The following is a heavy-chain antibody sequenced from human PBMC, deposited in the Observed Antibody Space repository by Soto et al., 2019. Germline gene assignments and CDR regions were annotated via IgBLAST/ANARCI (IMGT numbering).Heavy chain of an antibody. V-gene: IGHV3-23*01. CDR3: TNGPLITGDS. CDR2: ITSSGDST. CDR1: GFRFSNYA. Sequence: ESGGGLVQPGGSLRLSCAASGFRFSNYAMSWVRQAPGKGLEWVSSITSSGDSTYFADSVKGRFTISRDNSKNTLYLQLNSLRDEDTAVYYCTNGPLITGDSWGQGTLVTVSS. J-gene: IGHJ5*01. D-gene: IGHD3-16*01.